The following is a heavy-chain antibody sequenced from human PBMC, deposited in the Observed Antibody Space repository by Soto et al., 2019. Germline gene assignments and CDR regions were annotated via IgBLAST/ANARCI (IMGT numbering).Heavy chain of an antibody. CDR3: ARFYGSGSFPYDY. CDR2: INAYTGNT. V-gene: IGHV1-18*01. CDR1: GYNFTTYG. J-gene: IGHJ4*02. D-gene: IGHD3-10*01. Sequence: QVQVVQSGAEVKEPGASVAVACKASGYNFTTYGISWVRQAPGQGLEWIGWINAYTGNTNYAQKVQGRVTMTTDTSTSTAYMELRSLRSDDTAVYYCARFYGSGSFPYDYWGQGTLVTVSS.